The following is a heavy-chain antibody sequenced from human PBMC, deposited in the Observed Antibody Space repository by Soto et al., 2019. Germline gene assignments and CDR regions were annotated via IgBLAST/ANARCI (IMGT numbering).Heavy chain of an antibody. CDR1: GYTFTSYY. J-gene: IGHJ4*02. D-gene: IGHD3-22*01. CDR2: INPSGGKT. CDR3: ATGYYDSSGYYQAYFDY. V-gene: IGHV1-46*01. Sequence: ASVKVSCKASGYTFTSYYMHWVRQAPGQGLEWMGIINPSGGKTSYAQKFQGRVTMTEDTSTDTAYMELSSLRSEDTAVYYCATGYYDSSGYYQAYFDYWGQGTLVTVSS.